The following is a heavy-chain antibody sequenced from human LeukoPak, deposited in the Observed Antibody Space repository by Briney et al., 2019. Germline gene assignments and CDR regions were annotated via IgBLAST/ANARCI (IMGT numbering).Heavy chain of an antibody. J-gene: IGHJ4*02. CDR2: IYYSGST. CDR1: GGSISSGGYS. V-gene: IGHV4-30-2*05. D-gene: IGHD1-1*01. Sequence: SETLSLTCAVSGGSISSGGYSWSWIRQPPGKGLEWIGYIYYSGSTYYNPSLKSRVTISVDTSKNQFSLKLSSVTAADTAVYYCARDSTGTVFDYWGQGTLVTVSS. CDR3: ARDSTGTVFDY.